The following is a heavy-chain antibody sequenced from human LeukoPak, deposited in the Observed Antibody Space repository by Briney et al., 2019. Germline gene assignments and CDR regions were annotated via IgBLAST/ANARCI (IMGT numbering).Heavy chain of an antibody. CDR2: INHSGST. Sequence: SEALSLTCAVYGGSFSGYYWSWIRQPPGKGLEWIGEINHSGSTNYNPSVKSRVTISVDMSKKQFSLKLSAVTAADTAVYYCARVDIVATGEWFDPWGQGTLVTVSS. CDR1: GGSFSGYY. CDR3: ARVDIVATGEWFDP. V-gene: IGHV4-34*01. J-gene: IGHJ5*02. D-gene: IGHD5-12*01.